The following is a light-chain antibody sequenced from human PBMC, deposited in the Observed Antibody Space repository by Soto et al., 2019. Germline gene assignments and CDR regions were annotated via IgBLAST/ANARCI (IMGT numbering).Light chain of an antibody. J-gene: IGKJ5*01. V-gene: IGKV2-28*01. CDR2: LGS. CDR1: QSLLHSNGYNY. CDR3: MQALQTLAIT. Sequence: DIVVTQSPLSLPVTPGEPASISCRSSQSLLHSNGYNYLDWYMQKPGQSPQLLIYLGSNRASGVPDRFSGSGSGTDFPLKISRVEAEDVGVYYCMQALQTLAITFGQGTRLEIK.